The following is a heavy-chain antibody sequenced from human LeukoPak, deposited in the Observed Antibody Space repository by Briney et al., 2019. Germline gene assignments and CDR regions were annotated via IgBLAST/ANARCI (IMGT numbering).Heavy chain of an antibody. V-gene: IGHV3-30*04. CDR1: GFTFSSYA. J-gene: IGHJ6*02. Sequence: GRSLRLSCAASGFTFSSYAMHWVRQAPGKGLEWVAVISYDGSNKYYADSVKGRFTISRDNSKNTLYLQMNSLRAEDTAVYYCAKGPQENYGSGEPYGMDVWGQGTTVTVSS. CDR2: ISYDGSNK. D-gene: IGHD3-10*01. CDR3: AKGPQENYGSGEPYGMDV.